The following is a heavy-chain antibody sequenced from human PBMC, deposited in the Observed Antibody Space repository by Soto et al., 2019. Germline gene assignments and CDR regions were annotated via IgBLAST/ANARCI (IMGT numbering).Heavy chain of an antibody. J-gene: IGHJ5*02. V-gene: IGHV3-30*01. CDR3: ARDRGWGSWELRNNWFDP. D-gene: IGHD3-16*01. CDR1: GFTFSSYA. Sequence: QVQLVESGGGVVQPGRSLRLSCAASGFTFSSYAMHWVRQAPGKGLEWVAVISYDGSNKYYADSVKGRFTISRDNAKNTLYLQMNSLRAEDTAVYSCARDRGWGSWELRNNWFDPWGQGTLVTVSS. CDR2: ISYDGSNK.